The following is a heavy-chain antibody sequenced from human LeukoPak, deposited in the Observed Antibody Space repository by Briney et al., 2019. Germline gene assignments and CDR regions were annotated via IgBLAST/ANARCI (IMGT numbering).Heavy chain of an antibody. Sequence: GGSLRLSCAASGFTFSSYAVHWVRRAPGKGLEYVSAITSDGGRTYYANSVKGRFTISRDNSKNTLYLQMGSLRAEDMAVYYCARSRGLDVHYYYYMDVWGKGTTVTVSS. V-gene: IGHV3-64*01. CDR3: ARSRGLDVHYYYYMDV. CDR2: ITSDGGRT. J-gene: IGHJ6*03. CDR1: GFTFSSYA. D-gene: IGHD3-10*01.